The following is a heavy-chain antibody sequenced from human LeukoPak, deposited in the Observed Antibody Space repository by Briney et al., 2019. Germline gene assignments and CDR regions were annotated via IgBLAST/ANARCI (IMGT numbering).Heavy chain of an antibody. V-gene: IGHV1-69*13. CDR1: GGTFSIYA. CDR2: IIPMFGTL. D-gene: IGHD1-1*01. Sequence: ASVKVSCKASGGTFSIYAINWVRQAPGQGLEWMGGIIPMFGTLNYAQKFQGRVTITADESTSSAYMELSSLRSVDTAVYYCARGGLEPRLDYWGQGTLVTVSS. J-gene: IGHJ4*02. CDR3: ARGGLEPRLDY.